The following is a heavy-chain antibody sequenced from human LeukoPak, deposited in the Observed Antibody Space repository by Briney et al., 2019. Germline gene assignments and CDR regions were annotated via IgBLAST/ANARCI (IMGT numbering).Heavy chain of an antibody. CDR2: IKQDGSEK. CDR3: ARVVGDDYGDWPLDY. D-gene: IGHD4-17*01. Sequence: PGGSLRLSCAASGFTFSNYWMTWVRQAPGKGLEWVANIKQDGSEKYYVDSVKGRFTISRDNAENSVHLQMSSLRVEDTAVYYCARVVGDDYGDWPLDYWGQGTLVTVSS. J-gene: IGHJ4*02. V-gene: IGHV3-7*04. CDR1: GFTFSNYW.